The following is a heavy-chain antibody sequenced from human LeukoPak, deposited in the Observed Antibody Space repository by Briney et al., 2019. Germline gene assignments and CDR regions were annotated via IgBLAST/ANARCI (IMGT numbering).Heavy chain of an antibody. CDR2: INPSGGST. CDR1: GYTFTSYY. D-gene: IGHD4-17*01. Sequence: ASVKVSCKASGYTFTSYYMHWVRRAPGQGLEWMGIINPSGGSTSYAQKFQGRVTMTRDTSTSTVYMELSSLRSEDTAVYYCAREERGGSDYGVNIDYWGQGTLVTVSS. CDR3: AREERGGSDYGVNIDY. J-gene: IGHJ4*02. V-gene: IGHV1-46*01.